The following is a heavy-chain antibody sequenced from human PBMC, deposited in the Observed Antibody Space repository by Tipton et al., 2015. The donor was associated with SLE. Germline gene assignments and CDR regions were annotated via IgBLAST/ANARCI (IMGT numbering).Heavy chain of an antibody. V-gene: IGHV4-61*02. J-gene: IGHJ5*02. Sequence: TLSLTCTVSGDSISSGSYYWSWIRQPAGKGLEWIGRIYTSGTTNYSPSLTSRVTISVDTSRNQFSLKLRSVTAADTAVYYCARGGVEEGLEEGDWFDPWGQGTLVTVSS. D-gene: IGHD1-1*01. CDR1: GDSISSGSYY. CDR3: ARGGVEEGLEEGDWFDP. CDR2: IYTSGTT.